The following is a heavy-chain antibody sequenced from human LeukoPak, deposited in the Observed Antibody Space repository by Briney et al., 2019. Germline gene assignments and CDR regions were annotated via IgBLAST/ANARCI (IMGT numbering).Heavy chain of an antibody. CDR3: AKDPEQRIAVAG. J-gene: IGHJ4*02. V-gene: IGHV3-23*01. Sequence: GGSLRLSCAASGFTFSSYAMSWVRQAPGKGLEWVSAISGSGGSIYYADSVKGRFTISRDNSKNTLYLQMNSLRAEDTAVYYCAKDPEQRIAVAGWGQGTLVTVSS. D-gene: IGHD6-19*01. CDR1: GFTFSSYA. CDR2: ISGSGGSI.